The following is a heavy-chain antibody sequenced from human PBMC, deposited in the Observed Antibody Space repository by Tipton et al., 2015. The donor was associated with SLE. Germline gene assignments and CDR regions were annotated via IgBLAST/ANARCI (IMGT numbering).Heavy chain of an antibody. V-gene: IGHV4-39*01. J-gene: IGHJ6*02. CDR1: GGSITSSGYH. CDR3: ARFSGWYYYYDMDV. CDR2: ISYSGNT. D-gene: IGHD6-19*01. Sequence: TLSLTCTVSGGSITSSGYHWGWIRQPPGKGLEWVGTISYSGNTYSNTSLKSRVTISADTSKNQFSLNLSSVTAADTAVYYCARFSGWYYYYDMDVWGQGTTVTVSS.